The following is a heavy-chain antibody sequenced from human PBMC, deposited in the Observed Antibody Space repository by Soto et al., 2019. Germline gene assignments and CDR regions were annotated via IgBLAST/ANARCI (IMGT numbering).Heavy chain of an antibody. CDR3: ARRAVVAVTGSLDNWLDP. V-gene: IGHV4-39*07. Sequence: SETLSLTCTVSGGSISSSSYFWGWIRQPPGKGLEWIGTIYYSGTTYYNTSLKSRVTISVDTSKNQFSLKLNSVTAADTDVYYCARRAVVAVTGSLDNWLDPWGQGILVTVSS. D-gene: IGHD2-21*01. CDR1: GGSISSSSYF. J-gene: IGHJ5*02. CDR2: IYYSGTT.